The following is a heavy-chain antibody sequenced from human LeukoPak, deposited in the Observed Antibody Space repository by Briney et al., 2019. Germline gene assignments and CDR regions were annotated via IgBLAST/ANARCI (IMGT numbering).Heavy chain of an antibody. D-gene: IGHD3-22*01. CDR3: AKSGRVFDTSGYYWFPN. V-gene: IGHV3-23*01. Sequence: PGGSLRLSCATSGFTFSSYAMSWVRQAPGKGLEWVSSISGRGANTHYADSVKGRFTISRDYSKNTLNLQMNSLRAEDTAVYYCAKSGRVFDTSGYYWFPNWGQGILVTVSS. CDR2: ISGRGANT. CDR1: GFTFSSYA. J-gene: IGHJ4*02.